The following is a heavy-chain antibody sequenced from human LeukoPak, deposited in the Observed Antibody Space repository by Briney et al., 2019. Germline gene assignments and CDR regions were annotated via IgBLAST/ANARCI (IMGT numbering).Heavy chain of an antibody. CDR2: ISHSGTNP. D-gene: IGHD3-16*01. J-gene: IGHJ4*02. CDR1: GFTFSYYE. CDR3: TKNGFYAFDY. Sequence: GGSLRLSCAASGFTFSYYEMNWVRQAPGKGLEWISFISHSGTNPYYADSVKGRFTTSRDNAKNSLYLQMSSLRAEDTALYYCTKNGFYAFDYWGQGALVTVSS. V-gene: IGHV3-48*03.